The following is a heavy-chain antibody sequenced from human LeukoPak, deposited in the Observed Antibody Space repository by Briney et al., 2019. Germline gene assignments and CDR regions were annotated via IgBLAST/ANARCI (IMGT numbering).Heavy chain of an antibody. Sequence: PSETLSLTCTVSGGSISSGGYYWSWIRQPPGKGLEWIGYIYYSGSTNYNPSLKSRVTISVDTSKNQFSLKLSSVTAADTAVYYCARDLNWDGMDVWGQGTTVTVSS. J-gene: IGHJ6*02. CDR3: ARDLNWDGMDV. D-gene: IGHD7-27*01. CDR1: GGSISSGGYY. CDR2: IYYSGST. V-gene: IGHV4-61*08.